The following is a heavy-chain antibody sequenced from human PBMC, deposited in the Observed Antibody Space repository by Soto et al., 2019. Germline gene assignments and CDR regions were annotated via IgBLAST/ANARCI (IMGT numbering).Heavy chain of an antibody. CDR1: GFTFSSYA. J-gene: IGHJ4*02. D-gene: IGHD3-22*01. Sequence: GGSLRLSCAASGFTFSSYAMSWVRQAPGKGLEWVSAISGSGGSTYYADSVKGRFTISRDNSKNTLYLQMNSLRAEDTAVYYCAKVPNYDSSGDLAPFYYFDYWGQGTLVTVSS. CDR3: AKVPNYDSSGDLAPFYYFDY. CDR2: ISGSGGST. V-gene: IGHV3-23*01.